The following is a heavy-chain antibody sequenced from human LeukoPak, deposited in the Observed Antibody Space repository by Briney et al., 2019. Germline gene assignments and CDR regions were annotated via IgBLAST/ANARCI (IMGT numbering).Heavy chain of an antibody. CDR3: AAGGNSDWLDP. Sequence: SETLSLTCTVSGGSISSYYWSWIRQPPGKGLEWIGYIYYSGSTNYNPSLKSRVTISVDTSKNQFSLKLSSVTAADTAVYYCAAGGNSDWLDPWGQGTLVTVSS. V-gene: IGHV4-59*01. J-gene: IGHJ5*02. CDR2: IYYSGST. CDR1: GGSISSYY. D-gene: IGHD4-23*01.